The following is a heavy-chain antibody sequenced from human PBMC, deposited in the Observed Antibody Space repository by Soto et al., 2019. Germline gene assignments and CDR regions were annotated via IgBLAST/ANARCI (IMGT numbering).Heavy chain of an antibody. D-gene: IGHD5-18*01. J-gene: IGHJ4*02. CDR1: GGSISSGGYY. CDR3: SRSAYSHGPNPLLY. CDR2: IYYSGST. V-gene: IGHV4-31*03. Sequence: SETLSLTCTVSGGSISSGGYYWSWIRQHPGKGLEWIGYIYYSGSTYYNPSLKSRVTISVDTSKNQFSLKLSSVTAADKAVYYCSRSAYSHGPNPLLYWGQGTLVTVSS.